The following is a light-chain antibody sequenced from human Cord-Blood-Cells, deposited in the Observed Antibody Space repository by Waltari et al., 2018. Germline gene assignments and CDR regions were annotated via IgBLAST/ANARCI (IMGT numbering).Light chain of an antibody. CDR3: CSYAGSSTYV. J-gene: IGLJ1*01. CDR2: EVS. CDR1: SSDVGSYNL. Sequence: QSALTQPASVSGSPGQSITISCTGTSSDVGSYNLVSWYQQHPGKAPKLMISEVSKRPSGVSNRFAGSKSGNAASLTIPGLQAEDEADYYCCSYAGSSTYVFGTGTKVTVL. V-gene: IGLV2-23*02.